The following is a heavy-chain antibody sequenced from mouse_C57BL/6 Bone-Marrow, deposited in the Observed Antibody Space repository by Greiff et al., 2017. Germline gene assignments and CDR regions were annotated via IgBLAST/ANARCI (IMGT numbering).Heavy chain of an antibody. Sequence: VQLKQSGAELVRPGASVKLSCTASGFNIKDDYMHWVKQRPEQGLEWIGWIDPENGDTEYASKFQGKATITADTSSNTAYLQLSSLSSEDTAVYYCTTFRDDRVTDAMDYWGQGTSVTVSS. CDR3: TTFRDDRVTDAMDY. J-gene: IGHJ4*01. V-gene: IGHV14-4*01. CDR1: GFNIKDDY. D-gene: IGHD2-3*01. CDR2: IDPENGDT.